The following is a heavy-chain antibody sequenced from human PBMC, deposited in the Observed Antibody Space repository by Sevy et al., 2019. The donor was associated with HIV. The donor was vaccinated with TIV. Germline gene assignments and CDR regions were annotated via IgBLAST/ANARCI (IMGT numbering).Heavy chain of an antibody. Sequence: SETLSLTCTVSGGSISSYYWSWIRQPPGKGLEWIGYIYYSGSTNYNPSLKSRVTISVDTSKNQFSLKLSSVTAADTAVYYCARENCSGGSCVADYWGQGTLVTVSS. CDR2: IYYSGST. D-gene: IGHD2-15*01. CDR1: GGSISSYY. V-gene: IGHV4-59*12. J-gene: IGHJ4*02. CDR3: ARENCSGGSCVADY.